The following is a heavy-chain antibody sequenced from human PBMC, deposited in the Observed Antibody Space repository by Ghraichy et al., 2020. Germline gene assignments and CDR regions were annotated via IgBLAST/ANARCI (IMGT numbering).Heavy chain of an antibody. CDR1: GFTFGSYT. D-gene: IGHD3-3*01. J-gene: IGHJ4*02. Sequence: GGSPRLSCAASGFTFGSYTFNWVRQAPGKGLEWVSSISSGSGYIYYADLVKGRFTISRDNAKNSLYLQMNSLRAEDAALYYCARDAYDFWSGYHLDHWGQGTLVTVSS. CDR2: ISSGSGYI. V-gene: IGHV3-21*01. CDR3: ARDAYDFWSGYHLDH.